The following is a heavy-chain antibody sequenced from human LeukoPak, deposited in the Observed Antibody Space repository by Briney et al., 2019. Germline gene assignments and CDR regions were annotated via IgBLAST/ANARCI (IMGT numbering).Heavy chain of an antibody. V-gene: IGHV4-30-2*01. CDR3: ARGDDILTGYQN. J-gene: IGHJ4*02. Sequence: SQALFRTCAVAAGSISSGGYSWSWIRQPPGKGLEWIGYIYHSGSTYYNPSLKSRVTISVDRSKNQFSLKLSSVTAADTAVYYCARGDDILTGYQNWGQGTLVTVSS. D-gene: IGHD3-9*01. CDR2: IYHSGST. CDR1: AGSISSGGYS.